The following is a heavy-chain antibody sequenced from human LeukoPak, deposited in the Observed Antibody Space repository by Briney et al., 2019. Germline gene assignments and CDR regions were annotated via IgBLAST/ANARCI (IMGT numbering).Heavy chain of an antibody. CDR3: ARDGDSSGWYVSDY. CDR2: IYHSGST. V-gene: IGHV4-38-2*02. CDR1: GYSISSGYY. D-gene: IGHD6-19*01. Sequence: KPSETLSLTCAVSGYSISSGYYWGWIRQPPGKGLEWIGSIYHSGSTYYNPSLKSRVTISVDTSKNQFSLKLSSVTAADTAVYYCARDGDSSGWYVSDYWGQGTLVTVSS. J-gene: IGHJ4*02.